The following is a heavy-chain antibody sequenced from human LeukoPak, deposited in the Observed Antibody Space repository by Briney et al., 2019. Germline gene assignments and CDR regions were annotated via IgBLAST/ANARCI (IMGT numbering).Heavy chain of an antibody. D-gene: IGHD3-22*01. Sequence: SETLSLTCTVSGGSISSYYWSWIRQPPGKGPEWIGYIYYSGSTSYNPSLKSRVTISVDTSKNQFSPKLSSVTAADTAVYYCAGSRSRNGAYYYDSSGSTEDYWGQGTLVTVSS. CDR2: IYYSGST. CDR1: GGSISSYY. CDR3: AGSRSRNGAYYYDSSGSTEDY. V-gene: IGHV4-59*01. J-gene: IGHJ4*02.